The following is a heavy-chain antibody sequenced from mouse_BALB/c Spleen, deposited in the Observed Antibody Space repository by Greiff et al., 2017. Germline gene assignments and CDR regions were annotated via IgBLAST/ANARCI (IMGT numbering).Heavy chain of an antibody. J-gene: IGHJ4*01. Sequence: VQLQESGAELVKPGASVKLSCKASGYTFTSYYMYWVKQRPGQGLEWIGEINPSNGGTNFNEKFKSKATLTVDKSSSTAYMQLSSLTSEDSAVYYCTRGGGYGRPYYYAMDYWGQGTSVTVSS. V-gene: IGHV1S81*02. CDR3: TRGGGYGRPYYYAMDY. CDR2: INPSNGGT. D-gene: IGHD2-2*01. CDR1: GYTFTSYY.